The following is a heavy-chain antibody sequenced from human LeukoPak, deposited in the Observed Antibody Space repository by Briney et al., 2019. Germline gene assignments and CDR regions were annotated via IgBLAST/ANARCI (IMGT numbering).Heavy chain of an antibody. J-gene: IGHJ4*02. CDR2: IYYTGST. D-gene: IGHD5-24*01. CDR1: GGSISSYY. Sequence: SETLSLTCTVSGGSISSYYWSWIRQPPGKGLEWIGYIYYTGSTNYNPSLKSRVTISVDTSKNQFSLKLSSVTAADTAVYYCARDQGMATIGPFDYWGQGTLVTVSS. V-gene: IGHV4-59*01. CDR3: ARDQGMATIGPFDY.